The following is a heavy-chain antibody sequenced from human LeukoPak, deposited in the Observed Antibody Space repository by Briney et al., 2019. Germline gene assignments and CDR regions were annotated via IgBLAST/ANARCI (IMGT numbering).Heavy chain of an antibody. J-gene: IGHJ4*02. Sequence: SETLSLTCTVSGGSISSSSYYWGWIRQPPGKGLAWIGSIYYSGSTYYNPSLKSRVTISVDTSKNQFYLKLSSVTAADAAVYYCARRGGNSVRAHVDYWGQGTLVTVSS. CDR3: ARRGGNSVRAHVDY. V-gene: IGHV4-39*01. CDR2: IYYSGST. CDR1: GGSISSSSYY. D-gene: IGHD4-23*01.